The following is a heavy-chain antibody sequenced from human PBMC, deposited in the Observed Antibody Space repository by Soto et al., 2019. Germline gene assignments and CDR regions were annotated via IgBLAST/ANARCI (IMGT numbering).Heavy chain of an antibody. CDR1: GGSISGYY. Sequence: SETLSLTCSVSGGSISGYYWSWIRQHPGKGLEWIGYIYYTGTTYYNPSLKSRVTISVDTSKNQFSLRLSSVTAADTAMYYCARYYYDSSGYYNPSVHDAWDRWGHGTMGTV. V-gene: IGHV4-31*03. J-gene: IGHJ3*02. CDR3: ARYYYDSSGYYNPSVHDAWDR. CDR2: IYYTGTT. D-gene: IGHD3-22*01.